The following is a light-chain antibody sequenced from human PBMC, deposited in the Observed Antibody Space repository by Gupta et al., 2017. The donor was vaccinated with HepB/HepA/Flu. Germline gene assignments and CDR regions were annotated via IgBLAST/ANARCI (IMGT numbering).Light chain of an antibody. CDR3: AAWDDSLNGWV. Sequence: QSVLTQPPSASGTPGQRVTVSCSGSSSNIENNAVTWYQHLPGTAPKLIIYNNNQRPSGVPDRFSGSRSGSSASLGISGLQSDDESDYYCAAWDDSLNGWVFGGGTKVTVL. V-gene: IGLV1-44*01. J-gene: IGLJ3*02. CDR1: SSNIENNA. CDR2: NNN.